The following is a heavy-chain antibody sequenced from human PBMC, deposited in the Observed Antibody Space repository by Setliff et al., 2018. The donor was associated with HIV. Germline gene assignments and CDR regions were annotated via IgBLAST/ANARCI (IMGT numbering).Heavy chain of an antibody. Sequence: GASVKVSCKASGHTFSNYDVIWVRRATGQGLEWMGWMNPSSGDTGYAQKFQGRVIMTRDTSISTAYMELSSLTSADTAVYYCASGKGVRGVIITGGLDVWGKGTTVTVSS. CDR1: GHTFSNYD. D-gene: IGHD3-10*01. CDR3: ASGKGVRGVIITGGLDV. CDR2: MNPSSGDT. J-gene: IGHJ6*04. V-gene: IGHV1-8*01.